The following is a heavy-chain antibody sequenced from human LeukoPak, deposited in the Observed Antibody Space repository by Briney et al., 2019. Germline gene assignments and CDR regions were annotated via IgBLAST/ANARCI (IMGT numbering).Heavy chain of an antibody. CDR1: GFTVTTNY. CDR3: ARESLGSVDPRGYSTTVSQDV. CDR2: IYTDYSS. D-gene: IGHD4-17*01. Sequence: GGSLRLSCAASGFTVTTNYMSWVRQAPGKGLEWVSVIYTDYSSYYAESVKGRFTISRDNSKNTLYLQMHSLRAEDTAVYYCARESLGSVDPRGYSTTVSQDVWGKGTTVTISS. J-gene: IGHJ6*03. V-gene: IGHV3-53*01.